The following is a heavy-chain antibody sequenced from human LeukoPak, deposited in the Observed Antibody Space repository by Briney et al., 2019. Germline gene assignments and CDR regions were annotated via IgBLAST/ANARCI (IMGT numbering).Heavy chain of an antibody. CDR3: ARHYGDTAMESSFAY. CDR2: IYPADSYT. J-gene: IGHJ4*02. D-gene: IGHD5-18*01. V-gene: IGHV5-51*01. Sequence: GESLKISCKGSGYNLTSYWIGWVRQMPGEGLDWMGIIYPADSYTTYSPCFQGQVTISADKSISTAYLQWSSLKASDTAMYYCARHYGDTAMESSFAYWGQGTLVTVSS. CDR1: GYNLTSYW.